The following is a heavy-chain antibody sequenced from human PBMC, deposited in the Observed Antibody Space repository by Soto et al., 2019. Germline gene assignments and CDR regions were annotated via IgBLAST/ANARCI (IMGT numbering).Heavy chain of an antibody. J-gene: IGHJ4*02. CDR2: INAHNGYT. V-gene: IGHV1-18*01. D-gene: IGHD6-19*01. CDR3: ARALDIGVAGAFAY. CDR1: GYSFTTYG. Sequence: HLVQSGAEVKTPGASVKVSCKASGYSFTTYGFTWLRQAPGQGLELLGWINAHNGYTNYAKNLQGRVTLTTDTATSTACMELRSLRSDDTAVYYCARALDIGVAGAFAYWGQGTLVIVSS.